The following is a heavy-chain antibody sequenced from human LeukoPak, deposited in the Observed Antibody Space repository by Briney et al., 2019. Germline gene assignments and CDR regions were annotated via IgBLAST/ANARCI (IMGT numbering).Heavy chain of an antibody. V-gene: IGHV1-18*01. J-gene: IGHJ4*02. CDR1: GYTFTNYG. D-gene: IGHD3-3*01. CDR3: ARGRVPDFWSGYYEIDY. CDR2: ISAYNGNT. Sequence: ASVKVSCKASGYTFTNYGISWVRQAPGQGLEWMGWISAYNGNTNYAQKLQGRVTMTTDTSTSTAYMELRSLRSDDTAVYYCARGRVPDFWSGYYEIDYWGQGTLVTVSS.